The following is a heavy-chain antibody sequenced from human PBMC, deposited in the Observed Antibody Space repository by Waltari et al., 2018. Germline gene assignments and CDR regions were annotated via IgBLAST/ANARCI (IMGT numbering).Heavy chain of an antibody. CDR1: GFAFSTYW. Sequence: EVQLVESGGGLVQPGGSLSLACAASGFAFSTYWMNWARQVPGEGLVTVARINPNGNTVLYADSVKGRFTTSRDNAKNTLYLQMNSLRDDDTAVYYCARSGFMDVWGQGTTVTVSS. CDR3: ARSGFMDV. CDR2: INPNGNTV. V-gene: IGHV3-74*01. D-gene: IGHD3-10*01. J-gene: IGHJ6*02.